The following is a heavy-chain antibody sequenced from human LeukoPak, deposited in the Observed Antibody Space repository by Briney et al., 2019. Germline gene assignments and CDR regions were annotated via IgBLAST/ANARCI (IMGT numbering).Heavy chain of an antibody. J-gene: IGHJ4*02. CDR2: ISYDGSNK. Sequence: GRSLRLSCGASGFLFSSYGMHWVRQARGKGLEWGADISYDGSNKYYADSVKGRFPISRDNSKNTLYLQMNSLRAEDTAVYYCAKDFGTGTRRVADYWGQGTLVTVSS. V-gene: IGHV3-30*18. D-gene: IGHD1-1*01. CDR3: AKDFGTGTRRVADY. CDR1: GFLFSSYG.